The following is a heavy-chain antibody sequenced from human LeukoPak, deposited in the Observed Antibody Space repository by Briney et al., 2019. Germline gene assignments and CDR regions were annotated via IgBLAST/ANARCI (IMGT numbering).Heavy chain of an antibody. CDR3: ARDGEEYSSSWPFDY. CDR2: INHAGHT. CDR1: GGSFSDFY. D-gene: IGHD6-13*01. J-gene: IGHJ4*02. V-gene: IGHV4-34*01. Sequence: SETLSLTCGVSGGSFSDFYWNWIRQSPEKGLEWIGEINHAGHTNYKSSLESRVTMSIDTSKNQVSLNLTSVTAADTAVYYCARDGEEYSSSWPFDYWGQGTLVTVSS.